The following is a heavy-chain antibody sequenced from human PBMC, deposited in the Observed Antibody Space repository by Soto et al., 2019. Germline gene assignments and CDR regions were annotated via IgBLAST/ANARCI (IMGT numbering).Heavy chain of an antibody. J-gene: IGHJ4*02. CDR2: IYYSGST. CDR3: TRSFTGHSDY. CDR1: GGSMRSGGYY. Sequence: QVQLQESGPGLLKPSQTLSLICTVSGGSMRSGGYYWSWIRQHPGKGLEWIGYIYYSGSTYYNPSLASRVSISINTSKNQFSLTLNSVTAADTAVYYCTRSFTGHSDYWGQGSLVTVSS. V-gene: IGHV4-31*03.